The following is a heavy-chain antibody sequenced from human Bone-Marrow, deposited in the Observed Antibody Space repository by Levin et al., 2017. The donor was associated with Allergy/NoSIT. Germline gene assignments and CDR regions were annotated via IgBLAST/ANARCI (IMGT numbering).Heavy chain of an antibody. CDR3: ARGSGIGTR. J-gene: IGHJ4*02. V-gene: IGHV4-34*01. CDR1: GGSFSGYN. CDR2: INHSGST. Sequence: PSETLSLTCAVYGGSFSGYNWNWIRQAPGKGLEWIGEINHSGSTNYSPPLKSRVSISVDTSKNQFSLKLSSVTAADTAVYYCARGSGIGTRWGQGTLVTVSS. D-gene: IGHD6-13*01.